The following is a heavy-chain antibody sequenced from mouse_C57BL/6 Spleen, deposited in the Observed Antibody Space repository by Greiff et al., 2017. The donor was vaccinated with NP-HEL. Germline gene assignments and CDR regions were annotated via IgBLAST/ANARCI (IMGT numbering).Heavy chain of an antibody. CDR1: GFTFSSYA. D-gene: IGHD1-1*01. CDR2: ISDGGSYT. J-gene: IGHJ1*03. Sequence: EVQLVESGGGLVKPGGSLKLSCAASGFTFSSYAMSWVRQTPEKRLEWVATISDGGSYTYYPDNVKGRFTISRDNAKNNLYLQMSHLKSEDTAMYDCARYGSILHWYFDVWGTGTTVTVSS. CDR3: ARYGSILHWYFDV. V-gene: IGHV5-4*01.